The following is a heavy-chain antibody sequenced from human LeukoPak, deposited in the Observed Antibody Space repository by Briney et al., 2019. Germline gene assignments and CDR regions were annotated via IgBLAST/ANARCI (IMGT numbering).Heavy chain of an antibody. J-gene: IGHJ4*01. Sequence: GGSLRLSCAASGFTFSSYEMNWVRQAPGKGLEWVSYISQGGSTIYYADSVKGRFTISRDNSKNTLYLQMNSLRAEDTAVYYCAKGIYSSGWSYFDYWGHGTLVTVSS. CDR1: GFTFSSYE. CDR3: AKGIYSSGWSYFDY. D-gene: IGHD6-19*01. CDR2: ISQGGSTI. V-gene: IGHV3-48*03.